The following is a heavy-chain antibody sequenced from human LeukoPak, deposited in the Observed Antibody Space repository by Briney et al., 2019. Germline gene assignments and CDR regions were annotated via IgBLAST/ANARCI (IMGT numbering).Heavy chain of an antibody. J-gene: IGHJ4*02. D-gene: IGHD3-16*01. CDR3: ARRGDY. CDR2: IYYSGTT. CDR1: GFTFSTYA. V-gene: IGHV4-39*01. Sequence: GSLRLSCAASGFTFSTYAMSWVRQPPGKGLEWIGSIYYSGTTYYNPSLKSRVTISIDTSRNQFSLKLSSVTATDTAVYYCARRGDYWGQGTLVTVSS.